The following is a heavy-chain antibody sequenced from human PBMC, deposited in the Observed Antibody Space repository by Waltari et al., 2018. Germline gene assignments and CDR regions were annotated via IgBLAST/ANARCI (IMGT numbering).Heavy chain of an antibody. CDR1: GFTFGSFA. D-gene: IGHD5-18*01. Sequence: EFLLLDSGGGLAQPGGSLSLSCPASGFTFGSFAINWVRHTPGTGLEWVSGISVSDDTYYADSVRGRFTISRDNSKNTLYLQMNSLRAEDTAVYYCAKGSRDLQHLDYWGQGTLVTVSS. CDR2: ISVSDDT. CDR3: AKGSRDLQHLDY. V-gene: IGHV3-23*01. J-gene: IGHJ4*02.